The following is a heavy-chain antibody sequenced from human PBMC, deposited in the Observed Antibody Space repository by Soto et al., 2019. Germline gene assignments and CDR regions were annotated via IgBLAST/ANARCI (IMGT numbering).Heavy chain of an antibody. V-gene: IGHV1-2*02. Sequence: QVQLVQSGAEVKKPGASVKVSCKASRYTFIAYHMHWVRQAPGQGLEWMGWINPNSGGTNYAQRFQCRVNLTRDTSISTAYMELSGLKSDDTAVYYCARGQGSGWYEDLDYWGQGTLVTVSS. D-gene: IGHD6-19*01. J-gene: IGHJ4*02. CDR1: RYTFIAYH. CDR3: ARGQGSGWYEDLDY. CDR2: INPNSGGT.